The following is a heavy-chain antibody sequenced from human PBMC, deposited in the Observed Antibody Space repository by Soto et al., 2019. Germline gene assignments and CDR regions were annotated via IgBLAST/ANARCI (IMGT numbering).Heavy chain of an antibody. Sequence: EVQLVESGGGLVQPGRSLRLSCAASGFGFDDYAMHWVRQRPGKGLAWVSGINWNSGIIGYVHSVEGRYTISRDNAKNFLFLQMNSLTSEDKALYYCAIGRGQPRALDAWGQGKMVTVSS. CDR3: AIGRGQPRALDA. D-gene: IGHD6-13*01. V-gene: IGHV3-9*01. CDR1: GFGFDDYA. CDR2: INWNSGII. J-gene: IGHJ3*01.